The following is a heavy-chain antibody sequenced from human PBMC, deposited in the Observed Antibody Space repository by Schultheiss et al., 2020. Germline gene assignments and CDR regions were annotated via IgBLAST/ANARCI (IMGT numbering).Heavy chain of an antibody. D-gene: IGHD2-2*01. CDR2: ISSDGIIT. J-gene: IGHJ4*02. V-gene: IGHV3-74*03. CDR1: GFSFSTNW. CDR3: ARESAAPFDY. Sequence: GGSLRLSCAASGFSFSTNWMHWVRQVPGKGLVWVARISSDGIITTYADSVKGRFAISRDNAKNSLYLQMNSLRAEDTAVYYCARESAAPFDYWGQGTLVTVSS.